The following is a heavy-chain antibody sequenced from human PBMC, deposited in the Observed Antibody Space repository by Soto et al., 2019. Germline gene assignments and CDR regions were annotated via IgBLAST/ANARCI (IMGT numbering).Heavy chain of an antibody. Sequence: GGSLRLSCTTSGFAFGDFAVTWFRQAPGKGLEWVSSISSSSSYIYYADSVKGRFTISRDNAKNSLYLQMNSLRAEDTAVYYCARDGPYYYGSGSYVGGYYMDVWGKGTTVTVSS. V-gene: IGHV3-21*01. CDR2: ISSSSSYI. D-gene: IGHD3-10*01. CDR3: ARDGPYYYGSGSYVGGYYMDV. CDR1: GFAFGDFA. J-gene: IGHJ6*03.